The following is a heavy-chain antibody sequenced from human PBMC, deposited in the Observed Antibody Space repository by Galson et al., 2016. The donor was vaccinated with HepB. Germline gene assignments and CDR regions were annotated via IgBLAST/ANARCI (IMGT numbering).Heavy chain of an antibody. J-gene: IGHJ3*02. CDR1: GYTLTKLA. D-gene: IGHD4-17*01. Sequence: SVKVSCKVSGYTLTKLAMHWVRQAPGKGLEWMGGLDPEDGETIYAQKFQGRVTMTEDTSTHTAYMELSSLRSEDTAVYYCATGVGETDDAFDIWGQGTMVTVSS. V-gene: IGHV1-24*01. CDR3: ATGVGETDDAFDI. CDR2: LDPEDGET.